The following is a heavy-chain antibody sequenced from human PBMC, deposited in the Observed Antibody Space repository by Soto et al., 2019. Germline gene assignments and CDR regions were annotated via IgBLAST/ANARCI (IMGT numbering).Heavy chain of an antibody. Sequence: GGSLRLSCVASGFSFNSYAMNWVRLAPGKGPEWVATISATGYYLYYADSVRGRFPISRDNTKKSLFLQMSSLRAEDTAVYYCVRDFSRIVGATADAFDIWGQGTTVTVSS. CDR3: VRDFSRIVGATADAFDI. CDR2: ISATGYYL. CDR1: GFSFNSYA. V-gene: IGHV3-21*01. J-gene: IGHJ3*02. D-gene: IGHD1-26*01.